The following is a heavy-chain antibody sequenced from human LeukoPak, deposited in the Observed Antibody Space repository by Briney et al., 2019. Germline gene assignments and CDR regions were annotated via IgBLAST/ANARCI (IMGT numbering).Heavy chain of an antibody. CDR2: IYYSGST. V-gene: IGHV4-59*01. J-gene: IGHJ4*02. CDR3: ARAKPGTSMVRGVAFDY. Sequence: PSETLSLTCTVSGGSISSYYWSWIRQPPGKGLEWIGYIYYSGSTNYSPSLKSRVTISVDTSKNQFSLKLSSVTAADTAVYYCARAKPGTSMVRGVAFDYWGQGTLVTVSS. CDR1: GGSISSYY. D-gene: IGHD3-10*01.